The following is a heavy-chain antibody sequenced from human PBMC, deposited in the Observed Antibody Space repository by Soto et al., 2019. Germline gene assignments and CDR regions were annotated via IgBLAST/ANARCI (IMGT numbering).Heavy chain of an antibody. CDR2: IKKDGSEK. D-gene: IGHD6-19*01. V-gene: IGHV3-7*01. J-gene: IGHJ4*02. Sequence: EVQLVESGGGLVQPRGSLRLSCAASGFSFSTYWTNWVRQAPGKGLEWVAIIKKDGSEKLYVDSVKGRFTISRDNARNSLYLEMNSLRAEDTAVYYCVAGSGWLPDFWGQGILVTVSS. CDR3: VAGSGWLPDF. CDR1: GFSFSTYW.